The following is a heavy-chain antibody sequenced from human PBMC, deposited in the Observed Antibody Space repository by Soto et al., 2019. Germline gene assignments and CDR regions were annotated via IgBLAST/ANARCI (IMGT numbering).Heavy chain of an antibody. CDR2: IYYSGST. Sequence: SETLSLTCTVSGGSISSSSYYWGWIRQPPGKGLEWIGSIYYSGSTYYNPSLKSRVTISVDTSKNQFSLKLSSVTAADTAVYYCARPGPYYDILTGYYGPSQFDYWGQGTLVTVSS. J-gene: IGHJ4*02. CDR3: ARPGPYYDILTGYYGPSQFDY. CDR1: GGSISSSSYY. V-gene: IGHV4-39*01. D-gene: IGHD3-9*01.